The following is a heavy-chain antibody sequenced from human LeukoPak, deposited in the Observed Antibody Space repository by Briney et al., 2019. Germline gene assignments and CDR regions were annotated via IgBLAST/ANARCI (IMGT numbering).Heavy chain of an antibody. Sequence: GGSLRLSCAASGFTFSSYSMNWVRQAPGKGLEWVSYISSSSSTIYYADSVKGRFTISRDNAKNSLYLQMNSLRAEDTAVYYCARATMATTFFYYYYMDVWGKGTTVTVSS. CDR1: GFTFSSYS. CDR2: ISSSSSTI. D-gene: IGHD4-17*01. J-gene: IGHJ6*03. CDR3: ARATMATTFFYYYYMDV. V-gene: IGHV3-48*01.